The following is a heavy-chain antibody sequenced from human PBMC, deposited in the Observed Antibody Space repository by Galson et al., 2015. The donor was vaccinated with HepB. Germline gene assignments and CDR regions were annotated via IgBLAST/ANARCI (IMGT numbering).Heavy chain of an antibody. V-gene: IGHV3-7*04. CDR1: RFTFSGYW. Sequence: SLRLSCAASRFTFSGYWMSWVRQAAGKGREWVANINQDGSERYYVDSVKGRFTISRDNAKNSLYLQMNSPRAEDTAVYYCARGHYDFWSGDYFGEYFDYWGQGTLVTVSS. CDR2: INQDGSER. D-gene: IGHD3-3*01. CDR3: ARGHYDFWSGDYFGEYFDY. J-gene: IGHJ4*02.